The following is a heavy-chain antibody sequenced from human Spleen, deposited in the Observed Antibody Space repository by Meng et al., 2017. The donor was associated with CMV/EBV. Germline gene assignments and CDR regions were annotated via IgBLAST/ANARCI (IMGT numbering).Heavy chain of an antibody. J-gene: IGHJ4*02. V-gene: IGHV1-2*02. CDR3: AREVIMTTSGGLDF. D-gene: IGHD3-16*01. Sequence: ASVKVSCKTSGYTFTGYYIHWVRQAPGQGLEWMGWIYPKSGGTNYAQKFLGRVTMTRDTSISTAHMELSRLGSDDTAVFYCAREVIMTTSGGLDFWGQGTLVTVSS. CDR2: IYPKSGGT. CDR1: GYTFTGYY.